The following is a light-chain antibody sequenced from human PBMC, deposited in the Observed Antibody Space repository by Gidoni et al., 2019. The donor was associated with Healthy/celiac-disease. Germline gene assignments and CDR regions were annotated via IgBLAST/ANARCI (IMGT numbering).Light chain of an antibody. CDR2: DAS. CDR1: QSVSSY. V-gene: IGKV3-11*01. Sequence: DIVLSQSPATLSLSPGERATHSRRASQSVSSYLAWYQQKPGQAPRLLIYDASNRATGIPARFSGSGSGTDFTLTISSLEPEDFAVYYCQQRSNWVTFGPGTKVDIK. J-gene: IGKJ3*01. CDR3: QQRSNWVT.